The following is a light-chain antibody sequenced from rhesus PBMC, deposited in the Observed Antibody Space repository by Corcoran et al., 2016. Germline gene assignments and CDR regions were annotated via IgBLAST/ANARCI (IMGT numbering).Light chain of an antibody. CDR3: QQYSSRPLT. CDR1: QGISSW. V-gene: IGKV1-22*01. J-gene: IGKJ4*01. CDR2: KAS. Sequence: DIQMTQSPSSLSASVGDTVTITCRASQGISSWLAWYQQKPGKAPKLLTYKASSLQSGVPSRFSGSGSGTDFTLTISSLQSEDFATYYCQQYSSRPLTFGGGTKVELK.